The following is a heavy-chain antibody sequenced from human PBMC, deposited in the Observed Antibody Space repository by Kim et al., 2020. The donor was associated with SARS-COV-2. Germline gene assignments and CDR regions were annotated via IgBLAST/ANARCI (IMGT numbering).Heavy chain of an antibody. D-gene: IGHD2-2*03. CDR1: GFTFSSYA. CDR2: ISSNGGST. CDR3: VKGGSGYCSSTSCYVGGYYFDY. V-gene: IGHV3-64D*06. J-gene: IGHJ4*02. Sequence: GGSLRLSCSASGFTFSSYAMHWVRQAPGKGLEYVSAISSNGGSTYYADSVKGRFTISRDNSKNTLYLQMSSLRAEDTAVYYCVKGGSGYCSSTSCYVGGYYFDYWGQGTLVTVSS.